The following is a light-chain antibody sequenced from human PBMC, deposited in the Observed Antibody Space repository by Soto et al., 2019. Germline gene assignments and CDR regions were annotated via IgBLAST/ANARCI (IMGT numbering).Light chain of an antibody. J-gene: IGKJ1*01. V-gene: IGKV3-20*01. CDR3: QHYNSYSEA. CDR1: QSVSNNY. CDR2: GAS. Sequence: DIVLTQSPGTLSLSPWERATLSCRASQSVSNNYLAWYQQKPGQAPRLLIYGASNRATGIPSRFSGSGSGTEFILTISSLQPDDFATYYCQHYNSYSEAFGQGTKVDI.